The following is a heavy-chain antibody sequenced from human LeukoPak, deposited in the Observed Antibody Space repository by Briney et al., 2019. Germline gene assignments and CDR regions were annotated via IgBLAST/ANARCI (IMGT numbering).Heavy chain of an antibody. CDR1: EFSVSYNY. CDR2: IDTGGGT. J-gene: IGHJ4*02. Sequence: GESLKLSCVASEFSVSYNYMSWVRQAPGKGLEWVSVIDTGGGTKYSDSVKGRFTISRDNSKDTLYLQTNNLRAEDTAIYYCARGRDPFDYWGQGTLVTVSS. V-gene: IGHV3-66*02. CDR3: ARGRDPFDY.